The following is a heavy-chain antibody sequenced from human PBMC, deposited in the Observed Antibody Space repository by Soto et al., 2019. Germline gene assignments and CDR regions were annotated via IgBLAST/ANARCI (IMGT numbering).Heavy chain of an antibody. D-gene: IGHD1-26*01. CDR2: LTGAADNT. V-gene: IGHV3-23*01. Sequence: EVQLLESGGGLVQPGGSLRLSCAASGFTLSNYAMYWGRQAPGKGLQWVSTLTGAADNTYYADSVKGRFTISRDNSRNTLFLQMNSLRDEDTAVYYCAKEWGGSWYYFDYWGQGTLVTVSS. CDR1: GFTLSNYA. CDR3: AKEWGGSWYYFDY. J-gene: IGHJ4*02.